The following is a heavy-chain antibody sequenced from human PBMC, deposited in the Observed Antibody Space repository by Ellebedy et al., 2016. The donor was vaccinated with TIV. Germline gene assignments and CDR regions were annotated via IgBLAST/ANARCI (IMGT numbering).Heavy chain of an antibody. CDR2: IFHSDST. J-gene: IGHJ4*02. CDR3: ARHRLRYLNFDS. D-gene: IGHD1-1*01. CDR1: GGSISSSDYY. V-gene: IGHV4-39*01. Sequence: MPSETLSLTCTVSGGSISSSDYYWGWIRQPPGKGLEWIGTIFHSDSTNYNPSLKSRLTITMDTSKNRLSLKLISVTAADTAVYYCARHRLRYLNFDSWGQGTLVTVSS.